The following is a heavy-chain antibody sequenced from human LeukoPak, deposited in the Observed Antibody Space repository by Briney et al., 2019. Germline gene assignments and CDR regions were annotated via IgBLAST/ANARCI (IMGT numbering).Heavy chain of an antibody. V-gene: IGHV3-21*01. CDR2: ISSSSSYI. D-gene: IGHD2-2*01. CDR1: GFTFSSYS. CDR3: ARDDYCSSTSCYAPTFDY. J-gene: IGHJ4*02. Sequence: GSLRLSCAASGFTFSSYSMNWVRQAPGKGLEWVSSISSSSSYIYYADSVKGRFTISRDNAKNSLYLQMNSLRAEDTVVYYCARDDYCSSTSCYAPTFDYWGQGTLVTVSS.